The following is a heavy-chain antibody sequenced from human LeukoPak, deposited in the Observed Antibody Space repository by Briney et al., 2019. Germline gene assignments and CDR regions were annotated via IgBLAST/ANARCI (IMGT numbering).Heavy chain of an antibody. Sequence: ASVKVSCKASGYTFTSYGISWVRQAPGQGLEWMGWINNYNNNTNYVQKFQGRVTMTTDTSTNTAYMELRSLRSDDTAVYYCARRGLDYWGQGTLVTVSS. CDR1: GYTFTSYG. V-gene: IGHV1-18*01. D-gene: IGHD3-10*01. CDR3: ARRGLDY. J-gene: IGHJ4*02. CDR2: INNYNNNT.